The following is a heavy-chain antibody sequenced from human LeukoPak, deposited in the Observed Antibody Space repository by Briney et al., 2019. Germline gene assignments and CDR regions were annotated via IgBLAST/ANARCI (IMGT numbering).Heavy chain of an antibody. CDR1: GFXFKDYA. Sequence: PGGSLRLSCATSGFXFKDYAIHWVRQAPGKGLEWISLISGDGGTTFYADSVKGRFTISRDNNKNSLYLQMNSLRTEDTAFYYCAKDIGERGYKDFWGQGTLVTVSS. D-gene: IGHD5-18*01. V-gene: IGHV3-43*02. CDR3: AKDIGERGYKDF. CDR2: ISGDGGTT. J-gene: IGHJ4*02.